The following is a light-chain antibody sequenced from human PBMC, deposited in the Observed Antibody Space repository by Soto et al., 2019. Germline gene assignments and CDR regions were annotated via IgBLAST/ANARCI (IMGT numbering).Light chain of an antibody. J-gene: IGKJ2*01. CDR1: QGIRND. Sequence: AIQLTPSPSCLSASVGDRATITSRPTQGIRNDLGWYKQKRGKAPKLLIYAASGLQRGVPSRFSGSGSGTDFTLTISRLQPEDFATYYCLQEYNYPRTFGQGTKVDMK. CDR3: LQEYNYPRT. CDR2: AAS. V-gene: IGKV1-6*01.